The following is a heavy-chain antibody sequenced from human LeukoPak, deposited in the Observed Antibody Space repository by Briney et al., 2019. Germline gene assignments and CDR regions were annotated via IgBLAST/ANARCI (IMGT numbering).Heavy chain of an antibody. V-gene: IGHV5-51*01. D-gene: IGHD7-27*01. Sequence: GESLNLSCKSSGYSFTSYWIGWVRQMPGKGLEWMGIIYPGDSDTRYRPSFQGQVTISADKPISTAYLQWSSLKASDTAMYYCARQSTHVTGVHCFDYWGQGTLVTVSS. J-gene: IGHJ4*02. CDR3: ARQSTHVTGVHCFDY. CDR1: GYSFTSYW. CDR2: IYPGDSDT.